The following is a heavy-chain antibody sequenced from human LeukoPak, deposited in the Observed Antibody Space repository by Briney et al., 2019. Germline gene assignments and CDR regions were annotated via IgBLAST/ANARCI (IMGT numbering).Heavy chain of an antibody. CDR3: AKGLSGWYYYYGMDV. Sequence: GGSLRLSCAASGFTFSSYAMSWVRQAPGKGLEWVSAISGSGGSTYYADSVKGRFTISRDNSKNTLYLQMNSLRAEDTAVYYCAKGLSGWYYYYGMDVWGQGTTVTVSS. J-gene: IGHJ6*02. D-gene: IGHD6-19*01. V-gene: IGHV3-23*01. CDR2: ISGSGGST. CDR1: GFTFSSYA.